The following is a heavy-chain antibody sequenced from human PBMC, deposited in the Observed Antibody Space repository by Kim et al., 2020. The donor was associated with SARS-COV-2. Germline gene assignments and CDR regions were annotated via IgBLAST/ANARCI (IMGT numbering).Heavy chain of an antibody. CDR1: GFTFGDYA. CDR3: AKDLNWNGLHAFDI. D-gene: IGHD1-1*01. V-gene: IGHV3-9*01. J-gene: IGHJ3*02. Sequence: GGSLRLSCAASGFTFGDYAMHWVRQAPGKGLEWVSGISWNSGSIGYADSVKGRFTISRDNAKNSLYLQMNSLRAEDTALYYCAKDLNWNGLHAFDIWGQGTMVTVSS. CDR2: ISWNSGSI.